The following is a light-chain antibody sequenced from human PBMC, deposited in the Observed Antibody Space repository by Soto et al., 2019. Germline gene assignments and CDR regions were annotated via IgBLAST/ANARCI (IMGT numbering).Light chain of an antibody. V-gene: IGKV3-20*01. CDR2: GAS. CDR3: QQYGSSPVT. Sequence: ELVLTQSPGTLSLSPGERATLSCRASQSVSNSHLAWYQQKPGQAPRLLIYGASSRATGIPDRFSGSGSGRDFTLNISRLEPEDSAVYYCQQYGSSPVTFGQGTKLEIK. CDR1: QSVSNSH. J-gene: IGKJ2*01.